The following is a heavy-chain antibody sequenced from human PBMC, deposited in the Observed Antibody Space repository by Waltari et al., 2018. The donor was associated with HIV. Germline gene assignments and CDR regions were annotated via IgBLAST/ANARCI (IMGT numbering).Heavy chain of an antibody. CDR2: INHSGST. CDR3: ARAEQQLDYYFDY. V-gene: IGHV4-34*01. J-gene: IGHJ4*02. D-gene: IGHD6-13*01. CDR1: GGSFTGYY. Sequence: VQLQQWGAGLLTPSETLSLTCAVYGGSFTGYYWVWIRQPPGKGLEWIGEINHSGSTNYNPSLKSRVTISVDTSKNQFSLKLSSVTAADTAVYYCARAEQQLDYYFDYWGQGTLVTVSS.